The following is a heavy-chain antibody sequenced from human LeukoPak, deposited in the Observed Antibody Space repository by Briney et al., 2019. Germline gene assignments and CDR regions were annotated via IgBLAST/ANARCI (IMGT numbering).Heavy chain of an antibody. J-gene: IGHJ6*02. D-gene: IGHD4-23*01. Sequence: SETLSLTCAVYGGSFSGYYWSWIRQPPGKGLEWIGEINHSGSTNYNPSLKSRVTISVDTSKNQFSLKLSSVTAADTVVYYCARSGLRWSYYYYGMDVWGQGTTVTVSS. CDR1: GGSFSGYY. CDR3: ARSGLRWSYYYYGMDV. V-gene: IGHV4-34*01. CDR2: INHSGST.